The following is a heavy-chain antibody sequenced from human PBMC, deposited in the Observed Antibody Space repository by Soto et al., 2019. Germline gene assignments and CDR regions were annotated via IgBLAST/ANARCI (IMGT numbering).Heavy chain of an antibody. CDR3: ARDKDRQLLGGTGYSLMDV. V-gene: IGHV1-69*12. CDR1: GGTFSSSA. D-gene: IGHD2-15*01. J-gene: IGHJ6*02. Sequence: QVQLVQSGAEVRKPGSSVKLSCKASGGTFSSSAFSWVRQAPGQGLEWMGGIMPIFRTPDYAQKFQGRVTITADESTSTAYLDLRSLRSADTAIYFCARDKDRQLLGGTGYSLMDVWGQGTTVTVSS. CDR2: IMPIFRTP.